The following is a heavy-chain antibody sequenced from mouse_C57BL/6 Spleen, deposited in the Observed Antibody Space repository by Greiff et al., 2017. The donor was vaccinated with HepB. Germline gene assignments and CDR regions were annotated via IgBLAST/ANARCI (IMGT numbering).Heavy chain of an antibody. V-gene: IGHV1-82*01. J-gene: IGHJ3*01. Sequence: QVQLQQSGPELVKPGASVKISCKASGYAFSSSWMNWVKQRPGKGLEWIGRIYPGDGDTNYNGKFKGKATLTADKSSSTAYMQLSSLTSEDSAVYFCARRGPGAWFAYWGQGTLFTVSA. CDR2: IYPGDGDT. CDR1: GYAFSSSW. CDR3: ARRGPGAWFAY.